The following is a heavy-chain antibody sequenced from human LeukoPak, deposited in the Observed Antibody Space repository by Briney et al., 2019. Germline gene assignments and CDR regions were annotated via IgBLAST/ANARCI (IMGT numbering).Heavy chain of an antibody. J-gene: IGHJ4*02. CDR2: IRSKPYGGTT. CDR1: GFTFSNYW. CDR3: TRIDVDTAQILY. V-gene: IGHV3-49*04. Sequence: GGSLRLSCAASGFTFSNYWMHWVRQAPGKGLEWVGFIRSKPYGGTTEYAASVKGRFTISRDDSKSIAYLHMNSLKTEDTAVYYCTRIDVDTAQILYWGQGTPVTVSS. D-gene: IGHD5-18*01.